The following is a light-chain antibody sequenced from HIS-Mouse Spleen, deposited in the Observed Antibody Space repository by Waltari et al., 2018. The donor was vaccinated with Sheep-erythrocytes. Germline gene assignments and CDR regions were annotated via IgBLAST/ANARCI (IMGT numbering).Light chain of an antibody. J-gene: IGLJ1*01. CDR2: DVS. CDR1: SSHVGGYHY. Sequence: QSALTQPRSVSGSPGQSVTLSCTGTSSHVGGYHYVSWYQQHPGKAPKLMIYDVSKRPSGVPDRFSGSKSGNTASLTISGLQAEDEADYYCCSYAGSYNHVFATGTKVTVL. V-gene: IGLV2-11*01. CDR3: CSYAGSYNHV.